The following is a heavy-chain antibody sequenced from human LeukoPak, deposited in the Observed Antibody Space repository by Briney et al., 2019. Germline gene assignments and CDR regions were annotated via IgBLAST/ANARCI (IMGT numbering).Heavy chain of an antibody. CDR3: AMTRVTIFGVVTHYFDY. J-gene: IGHJ4*02. CDR2: IWYDGSNK. CDR1: GFTFSSYG. V-gene: IGHV3-33*01. D-gene: IGHD3-3*01. Sequence: PGRSLRLSCAASGFTFSSYGMHWVRQAPGKGLEWVAVIWYDGSNKYYADSAKGRFTISRDNSKNTLYLQMNSLRAEDTAVYYCAMTRVTIFGVVTHYFDYWGQGTLVTVSS.